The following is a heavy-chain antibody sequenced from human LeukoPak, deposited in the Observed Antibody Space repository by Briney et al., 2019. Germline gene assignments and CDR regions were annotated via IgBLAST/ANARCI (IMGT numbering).Heavy chain of an antibody. J-gene: IGHJ6*02. Sequence: SETLSLTCTVSGGSISSGGYYWSWIRQPPGKGLEWIGYIYYSGSTYYNPSLKSRVTISVDTSKNQFSLKLSSVTAADTAVYYCARSLFDYYYAMDVWAKGPRSPSP. CDR2: IYYSGST. CDR3: ARSLFDYYYAMDV. CDR1: GGSISSGGYY. D-gene: IGHD3-3*02. V-gene: IGHV4-31*03.